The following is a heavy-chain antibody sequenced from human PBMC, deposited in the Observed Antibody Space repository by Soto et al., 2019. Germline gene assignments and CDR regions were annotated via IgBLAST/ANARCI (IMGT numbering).Heavy chain of an antibody. J-gene: IGHJ4*02. D-gene: IGHD4-17*01. CDR3: ARDKAYGDSEDY. CDR1: GFTFSNYW. CDR2: INQDGSEK. V-gene: IGHV3-7*03. Sequence: EVQLVESGGGLVQPGGSLRLSCAASGFTFSNYWISWVRQAPGKGLEWVANINQDGSEKYCVDSVKGRFTISRDNAKNSLYLQMNSLRAEDTAVYYCARDKAYGDSEDYWGQGTLVTVSS.